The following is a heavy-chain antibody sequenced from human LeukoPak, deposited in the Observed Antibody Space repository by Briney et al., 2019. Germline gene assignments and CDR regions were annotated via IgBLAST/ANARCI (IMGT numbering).Heavy chain of an antibody. CDR2: IIPIFGTA. Sequence: GASVKVSCKASGGTFSSYAISWVRQAPGQELEWMGGIIPIFGTANYAQKFQGRVTITTDESTSTAYMELSSLRSEDTAVYYCARVAYYYDSSGHPPVWGQGTLVTVSS. CDR1: GGTFSSYA. CDR3: ARVAYYYDSSGHPPV. V-gene: IGHV1-69*05. D-gene: IGHD3-22*01. J-gene: IGHJ4*02.